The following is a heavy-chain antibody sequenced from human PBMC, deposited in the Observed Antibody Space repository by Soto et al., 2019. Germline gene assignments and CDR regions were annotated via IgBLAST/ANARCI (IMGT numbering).Heavy chain of an antibody. Sequence: PGESLKISCQGSGYSFTTYWIDWVRQMPGKGLEWMGSIYPGDSDTRYSPSFQGQVTISVDKSINTAYLQWSSLKASDTAMYYCARHGTYYYYMDVWGKGTTVTVS. CDR1: GYSFTTYW. CDR3: ARHGTYYYYMDV. J-gene: IGHJ6*03. CDR2: IYPGDSDT. V-gene: IGHV5-51*01.